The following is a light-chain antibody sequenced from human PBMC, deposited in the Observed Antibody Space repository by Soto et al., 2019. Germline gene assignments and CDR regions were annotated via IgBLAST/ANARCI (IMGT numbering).Light chain of an antibody. J-gene: IGLJ1*01. Sequence: SVLTQPASVAGSPGQSITIPCNGTSNDIGGYNFVSWFQQHPGKAPKLLICDVTRRPSGVSDRFSGSKFGNTASLTISGLQAEXXXXXXCXXYSGGNTLYVFGSGTKVTVL. CDR2: DVT. CDR3: XXYSGGNTLYV. CDR1: SNDIGGYNF. V-gene: IGLV2-14*01.